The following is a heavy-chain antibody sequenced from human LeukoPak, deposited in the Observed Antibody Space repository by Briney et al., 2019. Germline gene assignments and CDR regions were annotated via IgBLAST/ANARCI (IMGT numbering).Heavy chain of an antibody. D-gene: IGHD5-18*01. CDR3: AGGGYSYGWWVSDY. V-gene: IGHV3-48*01. J-gene: IGHJ4*02. Sequence: GRSLRLSCAASGFTFSSYSMNWVRQAPGKGLEWVSYISSSSSTIYYADSVKGRFTISRDNAKNSLYLQMNSLRAEDTAVYYCAGGGYSYGWWVSDYWGQGTLVTVSS. CDR2: ISSSSSTI. CDR1: GFTFSSYS.